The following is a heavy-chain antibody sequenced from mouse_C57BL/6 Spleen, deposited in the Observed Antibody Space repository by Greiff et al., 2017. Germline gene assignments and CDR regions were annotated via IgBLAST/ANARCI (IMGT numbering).Heavy chain of an antibody. CDR3: AMTAQATGFDY. D-gene: IGHD3-2*02. J-gene: IGHJ2*01. V-gene: IGHV1-82*01. Sequence: VQLQESGPELVKPGASVKISCKASGYAFSSSWMNWVKQRPGKGLEWIGRIYPGDGDTNYNGKFKGKATLTADKSSSTAYLQLSSLPAEDSAVYFCAMTAQATGFDYWGQGTTLTVSS. CDR1: GYAFSSSW. CDR2: IYPGDGDT.